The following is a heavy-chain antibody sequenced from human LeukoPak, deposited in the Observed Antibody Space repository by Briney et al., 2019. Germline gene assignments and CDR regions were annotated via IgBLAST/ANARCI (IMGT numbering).Heavy chain of an antibody. J-gene: IGHJ6*03. V-gene: IGHV3-74*01. CDR2: INSDGSST. D-gene: IGHD5-24*01. Sequence: PGGSLRLSCAASGFTFSSYWMHWVRQAPGKGLVWVSRINSDGSSTSYADSVKGRFTISRDNAKNTLYLQMNSLRAEDTAVYYCASEQTLQPYYYYYMNVWGKGTTVTVPS. CDR1: GFTFSSYW. CDR3: ASEQTLQPYYYYYMNV.